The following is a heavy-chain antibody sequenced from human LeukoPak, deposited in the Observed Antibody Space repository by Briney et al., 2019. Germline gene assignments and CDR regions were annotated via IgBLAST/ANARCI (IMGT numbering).Heavy chain of an antibody. D-gene: IGHD4-17*01. CDR2: IYYSGST. CDR3: ARRGGSHDYGDSEGWFDP. V-gene: IGHV4-61*08. J-gene: IGHJ5*02. Sequence: SQTLSLTCTVSGGSISSGDYYWSWIRQPPGKGLEWIGYIYYSGSTNYNPSLKSRVTISVDTSKNQFSLKLSSVTAADTAVYYCARRGGSHDYGDSEGWFDPWGQGTLVTVSS. CDR1: GGSISSGDYY.